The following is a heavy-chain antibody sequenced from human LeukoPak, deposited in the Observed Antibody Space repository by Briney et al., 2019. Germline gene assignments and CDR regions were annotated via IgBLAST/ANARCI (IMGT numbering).Heavy chain of an antibody. Sequence: SETLSLTCTVSGGSLSSYYWSWIRQPAGKGLEWIGRIYTSGSTNYNASLKSRVTMSVDTSKNQFSLKLSSVTAADTAVYYCAREVGYCSSTSCPCDYWGQGTLVTVSS. CDR3: AREVGYCSSTSCPCDY. D-gene: IGHD2-2*01. CDR1: GGSLSSYY. J-gene: IGHJ4*02. CDR2: IYTSGST. V-gene: IGHV4-4*07.